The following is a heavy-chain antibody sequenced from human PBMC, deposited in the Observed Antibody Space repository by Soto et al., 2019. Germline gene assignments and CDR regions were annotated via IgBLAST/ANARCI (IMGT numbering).Heavy chain of an antibody. Sequence: SETLSLTCTVSGGSISSYYWNWIRQSPSRGLEWLGRTYYRSKWYNDYAVSVKSRITINPDTSKNQFSLQLNSVTPEDTAVYYCAGSSSSWTGPFRWSQGTLVTVSS. D-gene: IGHD6-13*01. V-gene: IGHV6-1*01. CDR3: AGSSSSWTGPFR. J-gene: IGHJ4*02. CDR1: GGSISSYY. CDR2: TYYRSKWYN.